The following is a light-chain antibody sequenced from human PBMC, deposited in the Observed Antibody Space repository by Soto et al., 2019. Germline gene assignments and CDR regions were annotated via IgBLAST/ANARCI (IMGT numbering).Light chain of an antibody. V-gene: IGKV3-20*01. CDR1: QSVTANY. Sequence: VLPQSPGTLSLSPGDRATLSCRASQSVTANYLAWYQQKPGQAPRLLIYGASSRATDIPDRFSGSGSGTDFTLTITRVEPEDFAVYFCQQYGSSPLTFGGGTKVEIK. CDR3: QQYGSSPLT. CDR2: GAS. J-gene: IGKJ4*01.